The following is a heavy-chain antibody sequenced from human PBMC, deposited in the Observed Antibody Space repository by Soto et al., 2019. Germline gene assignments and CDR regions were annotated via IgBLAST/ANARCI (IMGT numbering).Heavy chain of an antibody. Sequence: GGSLRLSCSASGFSFSTYALSWVRQAPGKGLEWLSSITNTGITTHYADSVKGRFTISRENSRNTLHLQMNNLRVDDTAVYYCAKGFDYGDTNHIDHWGQGTLVTVSS. J-gene: IGHJ4*02. V-gene: IGHV3-23*01. CDR2: ITNTGITT. D-gene: IGHD4-17*01. CDR3: AKGFDYGDTNHIDH. CDR1: GFSFSTYA.